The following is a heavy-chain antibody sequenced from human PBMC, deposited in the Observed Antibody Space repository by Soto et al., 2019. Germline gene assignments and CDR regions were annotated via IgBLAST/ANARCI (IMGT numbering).Heavy chain of an antibody. D-gene: IGHD3-10*01. CDR2: IWYDGSNK. CDR3: ARDKGYGSGIFDY. J-gene: IGHJ4*02. CDR1: GFTFSSYG. V-gene: IGHV3-33*01. Sequence: PGGSLRLSCAASGFTFSSYGMHWVRQAPGKGLEWVAVIWYDGSNKYYADSVKGRFTTSRDNSKNTLYLQMNSLRAEDAAVYYCARDKGYGSGIFDYWGQGTLVTVSS.